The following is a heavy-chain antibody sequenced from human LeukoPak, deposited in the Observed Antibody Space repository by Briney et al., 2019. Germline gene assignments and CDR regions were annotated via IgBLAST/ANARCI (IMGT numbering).Heavy chain of an antibody. J-gene: IGHJ4*02. CDR2: ISGSGGST. V-gene: IGHV3-23*01. Sequence: PGGSLRLSCAASGFTFSSYAMSWVRQAPGEGLEWVSAISGSGGSTYYADSVKGRFTISRDNSKNTLYLQMNSLRAEGTAVYYCAKDEQWLGYFDYWGQGTLVTVSS. CDR1: GFTFSSYA. D-gene: IGHD6-19*01. CDR3: AKDEQWLGYFDY.